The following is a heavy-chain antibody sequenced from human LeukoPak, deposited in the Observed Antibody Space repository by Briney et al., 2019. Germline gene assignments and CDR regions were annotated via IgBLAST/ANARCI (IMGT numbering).Heavy chain of an antibody. D-gene: IGHD6-6*01. Sequence: SETLSLTCTVSGGSISSSSYYWGWIRQPPGKGLEWIGSIYYSGSTYYNPSLKSRVTISVDTSKNQFSLKLSSVTAADTAVYYCARAPPARPFDYWGQGTLVTVSS. V-gene: IGHV4-39*01. CDR2: IYYSGST. CDR3: ARAPPARPFDY. CDR1: GGSISSSSYY. J-gene: IGHJ4*02.